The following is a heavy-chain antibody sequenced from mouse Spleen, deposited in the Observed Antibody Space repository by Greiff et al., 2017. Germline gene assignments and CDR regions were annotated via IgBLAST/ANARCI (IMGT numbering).Heavy chain of an antibody. V-gene: IGHV7-1*01. Sequence: EVQGVESGGGLVQSGRSLRLSCATSGFTFSDFYMEWVRQAPGKGLEWIAASRNKANDYTTEYSASVKGRFIVSRDTSQSILYLQMNALRAEDTAIYYCAREPDSSGYGAMDYWGQGTSVTVSS. D-gene: IGHD3-2*01. CDR2: SRNKANDYTT. J-gene: IGHJ4*01. CDR3: AREPDSSGYGAMDY. CDR1: GFTFSDFY.